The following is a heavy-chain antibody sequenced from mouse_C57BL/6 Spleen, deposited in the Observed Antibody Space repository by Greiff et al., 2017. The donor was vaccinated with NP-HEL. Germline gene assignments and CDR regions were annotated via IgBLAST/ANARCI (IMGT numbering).Heavy chain of an antibody. V-gene: IGHV1-15*01. CDR3: TRGETGTGYFDV. J-gene: IGHJ1*03. CDR1: GYTFTDYE. D-gene: IGHD4-1*01. Sequence: VKLQESGAELVRPGASVTLSCKASGYTFTDYEMHWVKQTPVHGLEWIGAIDPETGGTAYNQKFKGKAILTADKSSSTAYMELRSLTSEDSAVDYCTRGETGTGYFDVWGTGTTVTVSS. CDR2: IDPETGGT.